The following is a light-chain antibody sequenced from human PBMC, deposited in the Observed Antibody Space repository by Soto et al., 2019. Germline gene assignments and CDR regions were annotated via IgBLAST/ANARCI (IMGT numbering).Light chain of an antibody. J-gene: IGLJ1*01. Sequence: QSALTQPRSVSGSPGQSVTISCTGTSSDVGGYNYVSWYQHHPGRAPKRIIYDVTKRPSGVPDRFSGSRSGNTASLTISGLQAEDEAEYYCCSYAGRYSYVFGTGTQLTVL. CDR2: DVT. V-gene: IGLV2-11*01. CDR3: CSYAGRYSYV. CDR1: SSDVGGYNY.